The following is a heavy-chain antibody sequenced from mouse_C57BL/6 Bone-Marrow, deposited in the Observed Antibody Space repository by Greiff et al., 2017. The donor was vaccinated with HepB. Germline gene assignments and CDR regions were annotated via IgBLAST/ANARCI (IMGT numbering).Heavy chain of an antibody. V-gene: IGHV3-6*01. CDR3: ARGGETLLRSFDY. Sequence: DVQLQESGPGLVKPSQSLSLTCSVTGYSITSGYYWNWIRQFPGNKLEWMGYISYDGSNNYNPSLKNRISITRDTSKNQFFLKLNSVTTEDTATYYCARGGETLLRSFDYWGQGTTLTVSS. D-gene: IGHD1-1*01. CDR1: GYSITSGYY. CDR2: ISYDGSN. J-gene: IGHJ2*01.